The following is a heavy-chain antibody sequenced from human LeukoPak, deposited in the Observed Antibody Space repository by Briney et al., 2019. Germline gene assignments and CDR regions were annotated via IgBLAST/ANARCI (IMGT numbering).Heavy chain of an antibody. D-gene: IGHD2-2*01. CDR2: ISYEGSNK. Sequence: PGRSLRLSCAASGFTFSSYAMHWVRQAPGKGLEWVAVISYEGSNKYYADSVKGRFTFSRDNSKNTLYLQMNRLRVEDTAVYYCARDFGYCSSTSCQFAYWYQGTLVPVSS. J-gene: IGHJ4*02. CDR3: ARDFGYCSSTSCQFAY. V-gene: IGHV3-30-3*01. CDR1: GFTFSSYA.